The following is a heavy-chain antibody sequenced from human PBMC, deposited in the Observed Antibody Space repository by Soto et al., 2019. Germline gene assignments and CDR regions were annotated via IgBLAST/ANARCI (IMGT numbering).Heavy chain of an antibody. J-gene: IGHJ6*03. V-gene: IGHV4-39*01. CDR2: FYYSGST. CDR3: ARISVASRYMDV. CDR1: GGSINSSSYY. D-gene: IGHD5-12*01. Sequence: SETLSLTCTVSGGSINSSSYYWGWIRQSPGKGLEWIGSFYYSGSTYYSPSLKSRVTVSGDTSKKQISLRLSSVTAADTAVYYCARISVASRYMDVWGKGSTVTVSS.